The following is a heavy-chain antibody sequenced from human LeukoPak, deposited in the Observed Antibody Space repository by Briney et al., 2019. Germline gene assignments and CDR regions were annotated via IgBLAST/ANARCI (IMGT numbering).Heavy chain of an antibody. CDR2: IGATGDT. CDR3: VLGAYWNDDKNAFHI. V-gene: IGHV3-13*01. J-gene: IGHJ3*02. CDR1: GLTFSSYD. Sequence: GGSLRLPRVASGLTFSSYDMHWIRQAPGKGLEWVSSIGATGDTYYTGSVKGRFTISRENAKKSVYLQMSSLSAGDTAVYFCVLGAYWNDDKNAFHIWGPGTMVTVSS. D-gene: IGHD1-1*01.